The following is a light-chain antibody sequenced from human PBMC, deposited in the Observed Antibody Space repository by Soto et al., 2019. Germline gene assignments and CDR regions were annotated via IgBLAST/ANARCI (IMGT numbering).Light chain of an antibody. CDR3: QVWDRNNNHVL. CDR2: DDR. CDR1: DIGSKS. V-gene: IGLV3-21*02. Sequence: SYELTQPPSVSVAPGQTAMITCGGDDIGSKSVHWYQQRPGQAPELVVYDDRDRPSGIPERFSGSNSGSTATLTISRVEAGDEADYYCQVWDRNNNHVLFGGGTKLTVL. J-gene: IGLJ3*02.